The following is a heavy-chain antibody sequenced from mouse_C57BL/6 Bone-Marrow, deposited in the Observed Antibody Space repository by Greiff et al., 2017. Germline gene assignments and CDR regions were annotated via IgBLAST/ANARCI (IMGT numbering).Heavy chain of an antibody. J-gene: IGHJ2*01. CDR3: TTRALYYFDY. CDR2: IDPENGDT. V-gene: IGHV14-4*01. CDR1: GFNIKDDY. Sequence: VQLQQSGAELVRPGASVKLSCTASGFNIKDDYMHWVKQRPEQALEWIGWIDPENGDTEYASKFQGKATITADTSSNTAYLQLSSLTSEDTAVYYCTTRALYYFDYWGQGTTLTVSS. D-gene: IGHD3-3*01.